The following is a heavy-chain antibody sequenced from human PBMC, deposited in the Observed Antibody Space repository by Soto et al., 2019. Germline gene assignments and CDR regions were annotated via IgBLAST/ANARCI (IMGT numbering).Heavy chain of an antibody. Sequence: GASVKVSCKASGGTFSSYTISWVRQAPGQGLEWMGRINPIRGGTNYAQKFQGWVTITRDTSISTAYMELSRLRSDDTAVYYCSRGDRAAAFSFDYWGQGTLVTVSS. V-gene: IGHV1-2*04. CDR3: SRGDRAAAFSFDY. D-gene: IGHD6-13*01. J-gene: IGHJ4*02. CDR2: INPIRGGT. CDR1: GGTFSSYT.